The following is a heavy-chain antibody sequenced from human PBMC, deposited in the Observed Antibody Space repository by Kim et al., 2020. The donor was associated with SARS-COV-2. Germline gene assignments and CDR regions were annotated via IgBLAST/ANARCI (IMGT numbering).Heavy chain of an antibody. CDR2: ISYDGSNK. CDR3: AREDDYGGNSGTDY. D-gene: IGHD4-17*01. CDR1: GFTFSSYA. Sequence: GGSLRLSCAASGFTFSSYAMHWVRQAPGKGLEWVAVISYDGSNKYYADSVKGRFTISRDNSKNTLYLQMNSLRAEDTAVYYCAREDDYGGNSGTDYWGQGTLVTVSS. V-gene: IGHV3-30-3*01. J-gene: IGHJ4*02.